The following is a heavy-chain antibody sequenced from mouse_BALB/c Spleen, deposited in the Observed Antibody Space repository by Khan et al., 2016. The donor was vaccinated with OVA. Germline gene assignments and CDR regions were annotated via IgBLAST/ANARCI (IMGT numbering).Heavy chain of an antibody. J-gene: IGHJ2*01. Sequence: EVELVESGGGLVQPGGSRKLSCAASGFTFSGFGMHWVRQAPEKGLEWVAYISSGSSTLYYADTVKGRFTISRDNHKNTLFLQMASLRAEDTAMYYCAKTGYYYFAYWGQGTTLTVSS. D-gene: IGHD2-3*01. CDR1: GFTFSGFG. CDR3: AKTGYYYFAY. V-gene: IGHV5-17*02. CDR2: ISSGSSTL.